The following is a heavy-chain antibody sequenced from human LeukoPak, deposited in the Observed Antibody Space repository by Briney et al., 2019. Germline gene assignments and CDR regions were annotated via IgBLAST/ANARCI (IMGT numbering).Heavy chain of an antibody. J-gene: IGHJ3*02. CDR1: GYSINSGYY. Sequence: SETLSLTCAVSGYSINSGYYWGWIRQPPGKGLEWIGSIYHSGSTSYNPSLKSRVTISVDTSKNQFSLKLSSVTAEDTAVYYCARHRAGATSYDAFDIWGQGTMVTVSS. CDR3: ARHRAGATSYDAFDI. CDR2: IYHSGST. V-gene: IGHV4-38-2*01. D-gene: IGHD1-26*01.